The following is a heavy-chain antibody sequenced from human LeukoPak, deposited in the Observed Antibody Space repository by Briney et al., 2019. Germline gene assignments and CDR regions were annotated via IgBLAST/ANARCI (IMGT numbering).Heavy chain of an antibody. CDR1: GFTFRSYS. D-gene: IGHD2-21*01. CDR2: TWYDGRNN. V-gene: IGHV3-33*08. J-gene: IGHJ6*01. CDR3: AREVAPLYFHYGMDV. Sequence: GGSLRLSCAASGFTFRSYSMHWVRQAPGKGLEWVAVTWYDGRNNYYAASVKGRFTISRDDSKTTVYLLMNSLRAEDTAVYYCAREVAPLYFHYGMDVWGEGTTVTVSS.